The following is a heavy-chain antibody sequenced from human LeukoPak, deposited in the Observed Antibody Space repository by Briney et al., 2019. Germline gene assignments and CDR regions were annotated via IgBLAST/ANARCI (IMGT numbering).Heavy chain of an antibody. J-gene: IGHJ6*02. CDR2: ISSDGSNE. D-gene: IGHD3-16*02. CDR1: GFTFSSYG. Sequence: PGGSLRLSCAASGFTFSSYGMHWVRQSPGRGLEWVSFISSDGSNEFYADSLKGRFTISRDNSKDTLYLQMDSLRAEDTALYYCAREEHDYVWGSYRYYYYYGIDVWGQGTTVTVSS. V-gene: IGHV3-30*03. CDR3: AREEHDYVWGSYRYYYYYGIDV.